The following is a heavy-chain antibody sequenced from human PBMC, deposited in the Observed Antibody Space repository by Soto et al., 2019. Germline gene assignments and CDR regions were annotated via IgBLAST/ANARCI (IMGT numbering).Heavy chain of an antibody. CDR1: GGSFSGYY. D-gene: IGHD2-2*01. CDR3: ARGGFVVVPAATKTPRINWFDP. V-gene: IGHV4-34*01. CDR2: INHSGST. J-gene: IGHJ5*02. Sequence: SETLSLTCAVYGGSFSGYYWSWIRQPPGKGLEWIGEINHSGSTNYNPSLKSRVTISVDTSKNQFSLKLSSVTAADTAVYYCARGGFVVVPAATKTPRINWFDPWGQGTLVTVSS.